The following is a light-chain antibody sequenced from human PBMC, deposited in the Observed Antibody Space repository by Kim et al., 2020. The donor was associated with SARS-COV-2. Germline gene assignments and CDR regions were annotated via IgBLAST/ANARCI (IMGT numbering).Light chain of an antibody. Sequence: DIQMTHSQSSLFASVGDRVTISCRASQGISKYLAWYQQKPGKVPNLLIYGASTLQSGVPSRFSGSGSGTDFTLTISSLQPEDVATYYCQQYDSAPRTFGQGTKVEIK. CDR1: QGISKY. J-gene: IGKJ1*01. CDR2: GAS. V-gene: IGKV1-27*01. CDR3: QQYDSAPRT.